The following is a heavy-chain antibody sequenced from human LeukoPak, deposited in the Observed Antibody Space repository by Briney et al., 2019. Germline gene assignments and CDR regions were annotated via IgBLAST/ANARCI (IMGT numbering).Heavy chain of an antibody. CDR1: GFTFSSYS. V-gene: IGHV3-48*02. CDR3: ARGSTNYYDLGY. J-gene: IGHJ4*02. D-gene: IGHD3-22*01. CDR2: ISSSSTI. Sequence: PGGSLRLSCAASGFTFSSYSMNWVRQAPGKGLEWVSYISSSSTIYYADSVKGRFTISRDNAKNSLYLQMNSLRDEDTAVYYCARGSTNYYDLGYWGQGTLVTVSS.